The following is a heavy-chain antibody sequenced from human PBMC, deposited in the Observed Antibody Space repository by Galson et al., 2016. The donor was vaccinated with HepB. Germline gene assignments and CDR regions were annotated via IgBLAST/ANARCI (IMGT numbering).Heavy chain of an antibody. J-gene: IGHJ4*02. D-gene: IGHD3-16*02. CDR1: GFTFSSYW. Sequence: SLRLSCAATGFTFSSYWMNWVRQAPGKGLEWVANIKQDGSEKDYVDSVKGRFTISRDNAKNSLFLEMTSLRAEDTAVYYCVRGLLRYDFVWGTYRICDLWGQGTLVTVSS. CDR2: IKQDGSEK. CDR3: VRGLLRYDFVWGTYRICDL. V-gene: IGHV3-7*03.